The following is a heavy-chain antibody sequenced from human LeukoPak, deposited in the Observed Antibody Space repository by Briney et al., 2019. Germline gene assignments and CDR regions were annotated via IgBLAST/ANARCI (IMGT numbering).Heavy chain of an antibody. J-gene: IGHJ6*02. CDR3: TRGLADESSPQGMDV. V-gene: IGHV6-1*01. CDR2: TYYRPKWLN. D-gene: IGHD3-9*01. Sequence: SQTLSLTCAISGDSVSSNSAAWNWIRQSPSRGLEWLGRTYYRPKWLNDYALSVKSRISINPDTSKNQFSLQLNSVTPEDTAVYYCTRGLADESSPQGMDVWGQGTTVTVSS. CDR1: GDSVSSNSAA.